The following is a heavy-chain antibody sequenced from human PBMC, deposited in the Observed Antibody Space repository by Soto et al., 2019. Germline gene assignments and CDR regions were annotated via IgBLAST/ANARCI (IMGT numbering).Heavy chain of an antibody. J-gene: IGHJ4*02. Sequence: RASVKVSCKASGGTFSSYAISWVRQAPGQGLEWMGGIIPTFGTANYAQKFQGRVTITADEPTSTAYMELSSLRSEDTAVYYCERVVEAAAGSYYFDYWGQGTLVTVSS. CDR3: ERVVEAAAGSYYFDY. CDR1: GGTFSSYA. D-gene: IGHD6-13*01. CDR2: IIPTFGTA. V-gene: IGHV1-69*13.